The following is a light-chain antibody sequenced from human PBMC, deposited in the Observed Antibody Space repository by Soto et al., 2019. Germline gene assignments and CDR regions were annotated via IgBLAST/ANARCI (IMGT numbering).Light chain of an antibody. J-gene: IGKJ4*01. CDR2: DIS. Sequence: ETVMTHSPATLSVSPWEIATLSCRASQSVSSNLAWYQQKPGQPPRLLIYDISTRATGIPTRFSGSGSGTEFTLTISSLQSEDFAVYYCQQYNSWPLTIGGGTKVDIK. CDR1: QSVSSN. V-gene: IGKV3D-15*01. CDR3: QQYNSWPLT.